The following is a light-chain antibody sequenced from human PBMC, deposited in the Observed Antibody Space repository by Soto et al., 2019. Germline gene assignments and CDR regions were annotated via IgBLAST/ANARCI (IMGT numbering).Light chain of an antibody. V-gene: IGKV3-15*01. CDR3: QQYGSSTRT. CDR2: GAS. J-gene: IGKJ1*01. Sequence: EILLTQSPVTLSLSLGERATLSCRASQSVSSSLAWYQQKPGQAPRLLIYGASTRATGIPARFSGSGSGTEFTLTISSLQSEDFAVYYCQQYGSSTRTFGQGTKVDIK. CDR1: QSVSSS.